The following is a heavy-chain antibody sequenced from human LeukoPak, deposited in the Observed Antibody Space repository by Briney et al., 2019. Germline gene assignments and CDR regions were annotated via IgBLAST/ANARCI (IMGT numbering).Heavy chain of an antibody. CDR2: ISGSGGST. Sequence: GGSLRLSCAASGFSFTSYGMTWVRQAPGKGLEWVSTISGSGGSTYYADSVKGRFTISRDNSKNTLYLQMNSLRAEDTAVYYCAKTIRGVITPDAFDIWGQGTMVTVSS. CDR3: AKTIRGVITPDAFDI. D-gene: IGHD3-10*01. V-gene: IGHV3-23*01. J-gene: IGHJ3*02. CDR1: GFSFTSYG.